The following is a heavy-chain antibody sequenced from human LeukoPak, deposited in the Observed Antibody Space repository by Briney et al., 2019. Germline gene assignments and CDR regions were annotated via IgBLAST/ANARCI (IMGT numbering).Heavy chain of an antibody. CDR2: IYYSRST. CDR3: ARGCGSGSYFYYYYYMDV. Sequence: SETLSLTCTVSGGSISSSSYYWGWIRQPPGKGLEWIGSIYYSRSTYYNPSLKSRVTISVDTSKNQFSLKLSSVTAADTAVYYCARGCGSGSYFYYYYYMDVWGKGTTVTISS. CDR1: GGSISSSSYY. J-gene: IGHJ6*03. V-gene: IGHV4-39*01. D-gene: IGHD3-10*01.